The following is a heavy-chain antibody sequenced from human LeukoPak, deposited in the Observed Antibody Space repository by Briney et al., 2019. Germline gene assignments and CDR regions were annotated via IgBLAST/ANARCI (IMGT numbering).Heavy chain of an antibody. CDR2: IYNSGST. CDR1: GGSISSGGYY. D-gene: IGHD2-15*01. J-gene: IGHJ4*02. CDR3: ANPTRAA. V-gene: IGHV4-31*03. Sequence: PSETLSLTCTVSGGSISSGGYYWNWIRQHPGKGLEWIGYIYNSGSTYYNPSLKSRSTISLDTSKNQISLKLSSVIAADTALYYCANPTRAAGGQGTLVIVSS.